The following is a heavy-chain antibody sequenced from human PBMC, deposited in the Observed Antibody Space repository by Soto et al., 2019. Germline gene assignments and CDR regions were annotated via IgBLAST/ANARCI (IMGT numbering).Heavy chain of an antibody. CDR1: GFTFSSYG. D-gene: IGHD3-9*01. CDR3: ARDVGLDSDDFFAY. J-gene: IGHJ4*02. Sequence: GGSLRLSCTSSGFTFSSYGMGWVRQAPGKGLQWVSTIRGDGGQTHYTDSVKGRFSISRDNSKNTVYLQMDSLRAEDTAMYFCARDVGLDSDDFFAYWGQGTQVTVSS. CDR2: IRGDGGQT. V-gene: IGHV3-23*01.